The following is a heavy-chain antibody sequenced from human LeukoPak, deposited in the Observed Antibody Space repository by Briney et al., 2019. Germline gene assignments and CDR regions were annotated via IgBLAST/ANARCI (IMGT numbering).Heavy chain of an antibody. CDR1: GASFSGYY. V-gene: IGHV4-34*12. CDR2: IFHNGGT. D-gene: IGHD5-24*01. CDR3: ARHVRLETHTNHPDF. J-gene: IGHJ4*02. Sequence: PSETLSLTCAVYGASFSGYYWSWIRQSPEKGLEWIGEIFHNGGTTYNPSLKSRVTMSVDTSKSHFSLKLTSVTAADTAVYYCARHVRLETHTNHPDFWGQGSPVTVSS.